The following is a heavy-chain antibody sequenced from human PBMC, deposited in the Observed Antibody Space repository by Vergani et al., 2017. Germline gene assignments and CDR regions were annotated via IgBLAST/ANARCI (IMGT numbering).Heavy chain of an antibody. J-gene: IGHJ4*02. CDR2: IRYDGSNT. D-gene: IGHD5-12*01. CDR1: GFTFSNYG. Sequence: QVQLVESGGGVVQPGGSLRLSCAASGFTFSNYGMHWVRQAPGKGQEWVAFIRYDGSNTYYADSVKGRFTISRDDSKNTLYLQMNSLRTEDTAVYYCAKRYVNTVAATFSGLLFDSRGQGTLVTVSS. CDR3: AKRYVNTVAATFSGLLFDS. V-gene: IGHV3-30*02.